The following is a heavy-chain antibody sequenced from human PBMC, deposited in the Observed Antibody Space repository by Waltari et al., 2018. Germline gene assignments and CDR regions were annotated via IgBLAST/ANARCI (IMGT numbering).Heavy chain of an antibody. Sequence: QVQLVESGGGLVKPGGSLRLSCAASGFTFSDFYLSWIRQAPGKGLEWVSYISSSGSSINYADSVKGRFTISRDKAKNSLYLQMNSLRAEDTAVYYCARSSGSYSELYWGQGTLVTVSS. D-gene: IGHD1-26*01. CDR1: GFTFSDFY. CDR3: ARSSGSYSELY. V-gene: IGHV3-11*01. J-gene: IGHJ4*02. CDR2: ISSSGSSI.